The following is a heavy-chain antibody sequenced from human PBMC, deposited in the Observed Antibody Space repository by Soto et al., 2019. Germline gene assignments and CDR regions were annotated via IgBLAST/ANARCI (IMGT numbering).Heavy chain of an antibody. CDR1: GGSISSSNW. CDR3: ARVRQGCSSTSCYFDP. J-gene: IGHJ5*02. CDR2: VHHSGST. D-gene: IGHD2-2*01. Sequence: SETLSLTCAVSGGSISSSNWWNWVRQPPGKGLEWIGEVHHSGSTNYNPSLKSRVTISVDKSKNQFSLKLNSVTAADTAVYYCARVRQGCSSTSCYFDPWGQGTLVTVSS. V-gene: IGHV4-4*02.